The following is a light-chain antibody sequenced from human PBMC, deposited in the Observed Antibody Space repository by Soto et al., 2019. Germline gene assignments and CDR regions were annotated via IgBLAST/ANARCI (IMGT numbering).Light chain of an antibody. V-gene: IGKV3-20*01. Sequence: EIVLTQSPGTLSLFPGERATLSCRASQTISSSFVAWYQQKPGQAPRLLIYGSSTRATGIPDRFSGSGSGTDFTLTITRLDPEDFAVYYCQQSDSWPRTFGQGTKVEIK. CDR3: QQSDSWPRT. CDR2: GSS. J-gene: IGKJ1*01. CDR1: QTISSSF.